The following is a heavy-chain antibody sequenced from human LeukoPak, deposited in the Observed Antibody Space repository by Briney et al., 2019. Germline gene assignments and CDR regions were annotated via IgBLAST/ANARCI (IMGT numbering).Heavy chain of an antibody. J-gene: IGHJ5*02. CDR2: INPNSGGT. V-gene: IGHV1-2*06. Sequence: ASVKVSCKASGYTFTGYYMHWVRQAPGQGLEWMSRINPNSGGTNYAQKFQGRVTMTRDTSISTAYMELSRLRSDDTAVYYCARAVDCSSTSCSNWFDPWGQGTLVTVSS. CDR1: GYTFTGYY. CDR3: ARAVDCSSTSCSNWFDP. D-gene: IGHD2-2*01.